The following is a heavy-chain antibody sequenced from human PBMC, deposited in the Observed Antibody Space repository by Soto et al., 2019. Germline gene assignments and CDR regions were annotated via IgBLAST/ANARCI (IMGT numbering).Heavy chain of an antibody. CDR1: GYSISSSNW. CDR3: ARGGSSDWQVALDM. Sequence: SETLSLTCAVSGYSISSSNWWGWIRQPPGKGLEWIGYIYYSGSTYYNPSLKSRVTMSVDTPKNQFSLKLTSVTAADTAVYYCARGGSSDWQVALDMWGQGTMVTVSS. D-gene: IGHD6-19*01. J-gene: IGHJ3*02. CDR2: IYYSGST. V-gene: IGHV4-28*03.